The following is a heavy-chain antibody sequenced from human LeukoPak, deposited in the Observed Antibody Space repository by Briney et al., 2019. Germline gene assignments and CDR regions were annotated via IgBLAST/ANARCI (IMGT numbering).Heavy chain of an antibody. CDR3: ARGNSGYDLYY. CDR2: IYSGGST. CDR1: GGSFSGYY. V-gene: IGHV3-53*04. D-gene: IGHD5-12*01. Sequence: PSETLSLTCAVYGGSFSGYYWSWIRQPPGKGLEWVSVIYSGGSTYYADPVKGRFTISRHNSKNTLYLQMNSLRAEDTAVYYCARGNSGYDLYYWGQGTLVTVSS. J-gene: IGHJ4*02.